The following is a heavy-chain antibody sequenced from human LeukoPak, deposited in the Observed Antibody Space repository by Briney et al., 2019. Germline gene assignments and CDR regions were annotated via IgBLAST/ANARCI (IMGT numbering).Heavy chain of an antibody. D-gene: IGHD3-16*01. CDR2: IYYTGST. Sequence: SETLSLTCTVSGGSISSSSYYLGWIRQPPGKGLEWIGSIYYTGSTYYNPSLKSRVAISVDTSKNQFSLKVTSVTAADTAVYYCARDTSPFDHWGQGTLVTVSS. CDR3: ARDTSPFDH. V-gene: IGHV4-39*07. CDR1: GGSISSSSYY. J-gene: IGHJ4*02.